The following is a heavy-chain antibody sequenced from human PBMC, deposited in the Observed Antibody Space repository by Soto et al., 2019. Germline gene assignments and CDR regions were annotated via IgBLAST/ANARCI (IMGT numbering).Heavy chain of an antibody. CDR2: FSGSGGAT. Sequence: EVQLLESGGGLVQPGGSLTPSCAALGFTFSSYAMSWVRQTPGKGLEWAAVFSGSGGATYYADAVKGRLTISRDNSNNTLYLQMNSLRAEDTAVYYCAKDLGPPVRSHYPYWYFDVWGRGTLVTVSS. V-gene: IGHV3-23*01. D-gene: IGHD3-10*01. J-gene: IGHJ2*01. CDR3: AKDLGPPVRSHYPYWYFDV. CDR1: GFTFSSYA.